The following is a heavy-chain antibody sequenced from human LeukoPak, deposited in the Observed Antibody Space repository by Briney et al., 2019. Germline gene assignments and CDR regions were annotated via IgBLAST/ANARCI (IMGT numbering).Heavy chain of an antibody. J-gene: IGHJ5*02. V-gene: IGHV1-18*01. CDR3: AREGYCSGGTCYSTMNWFDP. CDR2: ISAYNGNT. Sequence: ASVKVSCKASGYRFTSYGITWVRQAPGQGLEWMGWISAYNGNTNYAQTLQGRVTPTTDTSTSTAYMALRSLRSDDTAVYYCAREGYCSGGTCYSTMNWFDPWGQGTLVTVSS. CDR1: GYRFTSYG. D-gene: IGHD2-15*01.